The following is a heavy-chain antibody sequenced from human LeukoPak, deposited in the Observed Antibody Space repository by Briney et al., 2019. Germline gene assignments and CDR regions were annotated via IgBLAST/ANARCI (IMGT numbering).Heavy chain of an antibody. Sequence: VSAIGTAGDTYYPGSVKGRFTISRENAKNSLYLQMNSLRAEDTAVYYCARGGVGATNYFDYWGQGTLVTVSS. J-gene: IGHJ4*02. CDR2: IGTAGDT. V-gene: IGHV3-13*01. CDR3: ARGGVGATNYFDY. D-gene: IGHD1-26*01.